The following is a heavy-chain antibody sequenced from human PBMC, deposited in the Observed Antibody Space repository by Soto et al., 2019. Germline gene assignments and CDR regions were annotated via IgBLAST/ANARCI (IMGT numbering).Heavy chain of an antibody. V-gene: IGHV6-1*01. CDR3: ARDRDSGYDRIDHHYYYYYGVDV. CDR2: TYYRSKWYN. Sequence: PSQTLSLTCAISGDSVSSNSAAWNWIRQSPSRGLEWLGRTYYRSKWYNDYAVSVKSRITINPDTSKNQFSLQLNSVTPEDTAVYYCARDRDSGYDRIDHHYYYYYGVDVWGQGTTVTVSS. D-gene: IGHD5-12*01. CDR1: GDSVSSNSAA. J-gene: IGHJ6*02.